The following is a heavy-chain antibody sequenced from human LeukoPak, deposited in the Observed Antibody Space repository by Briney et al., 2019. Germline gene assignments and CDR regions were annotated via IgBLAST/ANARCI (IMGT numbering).Heavy chain of an antibody. CDR3: ARVRVGATYYFDY. D-gene: IGHD1-26*01. J-gene: IGHJ4*02. CDR1: GFIFSTYG. V-gene: IGHV3-7*01. CDR2: IKQDGSEK. Sequence: PGGSLRLSCAASGFIFSTYGMHWVRQAPGKGLEWVANIKQDGSEKYYVDSVKGRFTISRDNAKNSLYLQMNSLRAGDTAVYYCARVRVGATYYFDYWGQGTLVTVSS.